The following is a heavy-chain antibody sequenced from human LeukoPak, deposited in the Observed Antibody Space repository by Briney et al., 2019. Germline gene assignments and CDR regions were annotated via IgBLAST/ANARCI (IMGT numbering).Heavy chain of an antibody. CDR2: INHSGST. V-gene: IGHV4-34*01. CDR1: GGSFSGYY. Sequence: SETLSLTCAVYGGSFSGYYWSWIRQPPGKGLEWIGEINHSGSTNYNPSLKSRVTISVDTSKNQFSLKLSSVTAADTAVYYCARPSGSYTRKFDYWGQGTLVTVSS. J-gene: IGHJ4*02. D-gene: IGHD1-26*01. CDR3: ARPSGSYTRKFDY.